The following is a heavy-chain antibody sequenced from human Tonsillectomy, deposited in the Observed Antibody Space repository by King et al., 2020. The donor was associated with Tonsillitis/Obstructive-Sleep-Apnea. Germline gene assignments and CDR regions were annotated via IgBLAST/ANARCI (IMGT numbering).Heavy chain of an antibody. CDR1: GFTFSNYE. CDR2: ISSRDTNI. V-gene: IGHV3-48*03. Sequence: VQLVESGGGLVQPGGSLRLSCAASGFTFSNYEMNWVRQAPGKGLEWVSYISSRDTNIYYADSVKGRFTISRDNAKNSLYLQMNSLRAEDTALYYCARDAPPGPAFDYWGQGTLVTVSS. CDR3: ARDAPPGPAFDY. D-gene: IGHD1-14*01. J-gene: IGHJ4*02.